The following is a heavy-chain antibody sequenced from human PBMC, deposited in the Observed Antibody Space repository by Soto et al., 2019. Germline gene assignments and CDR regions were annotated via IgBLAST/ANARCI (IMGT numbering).Heavy chain of an antibody. D-gene: IGHD3-3*01. V-gene: IGHV4-4*07. CDR2: IDNSGST. CDR1: GGSISNYF. J-gene: IGHJ4*02. CDR3: ARGGQDFWSGPFDY. Sequence: SETLSLTCTVSGGSISNYFCNWIRQPAGKGLEWIGRIDNSGSTNYNPSLKSRITTSADTSRNQFSLKLNSVTAADTAVYYCARGGQDFWSGPFDYWGQGALVTVSS.